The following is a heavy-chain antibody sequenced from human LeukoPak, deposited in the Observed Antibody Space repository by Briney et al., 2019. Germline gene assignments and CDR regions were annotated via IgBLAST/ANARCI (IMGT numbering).Heavy chain of an antibody. CDR3: ARDLVTVTKGFDV. J-gene: IGHJ3*01. Sequence: SETLSLTCAVSTDSFSSHYWTWIRQPPGKGLEWIGYTSYIGSTNYNPSLKSRVSISIDTSNNQFSLKLSSVTAADTAVYYCARDLVTVTKGFDVWGQGTMVSVSS. D-gene: IGHD4-17*01. CDR1: TDSFSSHY. V-gene: IGHV4-59*11. CDR2: TSYIGST.